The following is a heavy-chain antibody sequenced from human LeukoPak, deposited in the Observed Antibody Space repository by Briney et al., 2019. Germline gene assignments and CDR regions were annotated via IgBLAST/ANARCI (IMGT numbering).Heavy chain of an antibody. V-gene: IGHV4-59*01. CDR1: GGSIRNYY. CDR3: ARVICSGGSCRFDY. Sequence: SETLSLTCTVSGGSIRNYYWSWIRQPPGKGLEWIGYIYYSGSTNYNPSLKSRVTISVDTSKNQFSLKLSSVTAADTAVYYCARVICSGGSCRFDYWGQGTLVTVSS. J-gene: IGHJ4*02. CDR2: IYYSGST. D-gene: IGHD2-15*01.